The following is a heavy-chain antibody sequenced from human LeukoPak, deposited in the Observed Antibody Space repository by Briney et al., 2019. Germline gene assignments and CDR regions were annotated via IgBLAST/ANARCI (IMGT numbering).Heavy chain of an antibody. V-gene: IGHV3-9*01. CDR1: GFTFDDYA. J-gene: IGHJ3*02. D-gene: IGHD1-14*01. Sequence: PGRSLRLSCAASGFTFDDYAMHWVRQAPGKGLEWVSGISWNSGSIGYADSVKGRFTISRDNAKNSLYLQMNSLRAEDTAVYYCARDRVRYTEEGASDIWGQGTMVTVSS. CDR3: ARDRVRYTEEGASDI. CDR2: ISWNSGSI.